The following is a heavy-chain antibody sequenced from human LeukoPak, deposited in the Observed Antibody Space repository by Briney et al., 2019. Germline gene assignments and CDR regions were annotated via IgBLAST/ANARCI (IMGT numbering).Heavy chain of an antibody. CDR3: ARAVLSRWSLLQWFAP. Sequence: ASVKVSCKASGYAFSNYGITWVRQAPGQGLEWMGWINPYNGHTNYAQILQGRVTMTTDTSTSTAYMELRSLRSDDTAVYYCARAVLSRWSLLQWFAPWGQGTLVTVSS. J-gene: IGHJ5*02. V-gene: IGHV1-18*01. CDR1: GYAFSNYG. CDR2: INPYNGHT. D-gene: IGHD3-22*01.